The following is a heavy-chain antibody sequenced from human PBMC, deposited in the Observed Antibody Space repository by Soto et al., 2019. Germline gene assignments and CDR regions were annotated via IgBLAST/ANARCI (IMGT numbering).Heavy chain of an antibody. CDR1: GGTFSSYA. CDR3: ARDWLHCSSTSCPARVGYYYGMDV. V-gene: IGHV1-69*13. D-gene: IGHD2-2*01. CDR2: IIPIFGTA. J-gene: IGHJ6*02. Sequence: ASVKVSCKASGGTFSSYAISWVRQAPGQGLEWMGGIIPIFGTANYAQKFQGRVTITADESTSTAYMELSSLRSEDTAVYYCARDWLHCSSTSCPARVGYYYGMDVWGQGTTVTVSS.